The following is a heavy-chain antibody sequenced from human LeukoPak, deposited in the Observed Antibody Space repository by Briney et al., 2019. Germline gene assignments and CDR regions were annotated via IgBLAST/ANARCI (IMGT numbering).Heavy chain of an antibody. V-gene: IGHV3-7*01. D-gene: IGHD3-22*01. Sequence: GGSLRLSCAASGFTFSSAWMSWVRQAPGKGLEWVANVNQDGSGKYYVDSVKGRFTVSRDNAKTSLYLQVNSLRAEDTAVYYCARDTLGGSGYLFDYWGQGTLVTVSS. CDR2: VNQDGSGK. CDR1: GFTFSSAW. CDR3: ARDTLGGSGYLFDY. J-gene: IGHJ4*02.